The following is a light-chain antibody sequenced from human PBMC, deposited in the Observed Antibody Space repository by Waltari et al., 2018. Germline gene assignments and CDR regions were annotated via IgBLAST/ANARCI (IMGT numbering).Light chain of an antibody. J-gene: IGLJ3*02. CDR2: ENN. CDR3: QSYYGTDWV. V-gene: IGLV6-57*04. CDR1: SGSLASNY. Sequence: NFMLTQPHSVSESPGKPVTISCTRSSGSLASNYVQWYQQRPGSAPTTVIYENNQRPSGVSDRFSGSIDSSSNSAPLTISGLKAEDEADYYCQSYYGTDWVFGGGTKLTVL.